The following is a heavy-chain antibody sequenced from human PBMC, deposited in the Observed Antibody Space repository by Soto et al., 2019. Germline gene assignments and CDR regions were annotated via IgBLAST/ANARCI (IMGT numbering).Heavy chain of an antibody. V-gene: IGHV4-31*03. CDR1: GGSISSGGYY. D-gene: IGHD3-10*01. CDR2: IYYSGST. Sequence: QVQLQESGPGLVKPSQTLSLTCTVSGGSISSGGYYWSWIRQHPGKGLEWIGYIYYSGSTYYNPSLKSRVSLSVDTSKNQFSLKLSSVTGADTAVYYCARRTRPTMVRGGEVDYWGQGTLVTVSS. CDR3: ARRTRPTMVRGGEVDY. J-gene: IGHJ4*02.